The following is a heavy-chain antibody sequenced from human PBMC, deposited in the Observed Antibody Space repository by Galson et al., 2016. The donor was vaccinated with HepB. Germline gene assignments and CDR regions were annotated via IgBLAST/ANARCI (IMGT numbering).Heavy chain of an antibody. CDR1: GFSFSSFA. J-gene: IGHJ2*01. CDR3: VTYYYNFWSGYCDWYFDL. Sequence: RLYCAASGFSFSSFAMHWVRQAPGKGLESVSGISSDGGCPNYADSVQGRFTISRDNSKTTLYIQMSSLSAEDTAVYYCVTYYYNFWSGYCDWYFDLWGRGTLVIVSS. CDR2: ISSDGGCP. D-gene: IGHD3-3*01. V-gene: IGHV3-64D*06.